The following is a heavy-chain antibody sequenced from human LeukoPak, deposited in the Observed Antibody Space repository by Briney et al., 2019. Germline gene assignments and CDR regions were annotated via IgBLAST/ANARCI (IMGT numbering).Heavy chain of an antibody. V-gene: IGHV3-21*01. CDR1: GFTFSSYS. CDR3: ATLVSATSAPEAHYYYMDV. J-gene: IGHJ6*03. CDR2: ISSSSSYI. D-gene: IGHD1-26*01. Sequence: GGSLRLSCAASGFTFSSYSMNWVRQAPGKGLEWVSSISSSSSYIYYADSVKGRFTISRDNAKNSLYLQMNSLRAEDTAVYYCATLVSATSAPEAHYYYMDVWPKGTTVTVSS.